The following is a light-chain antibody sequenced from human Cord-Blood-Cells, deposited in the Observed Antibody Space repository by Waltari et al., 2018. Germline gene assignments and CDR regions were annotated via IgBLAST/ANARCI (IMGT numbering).Light chain of an antibody. Sequence: QSVLTQPPSASGTPGQRVTNSCSGSRSNIGRNTVHWYQQLPGTAPKLLIYRNNQRPSGVPDRFSGSKSGTSASLAISGLQAEDEADYYCAAWDDSLNGYVFGTGTKVTVL. CDR2: RNN. J-gene: IGLJ1*01. V-gene: IGLV1-44*01. CDR3: AAWDDSLNGYV. CDR1: RSNIGRNT.